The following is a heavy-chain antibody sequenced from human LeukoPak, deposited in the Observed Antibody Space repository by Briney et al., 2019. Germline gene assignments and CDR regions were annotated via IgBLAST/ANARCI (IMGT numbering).Heavy chain of an antibody. Sequence: SETLSLTCTVSGGSISSYYWSWIRQPPGKGLEWIGYIYYSGSTNYNPSLKSRVTISVDTSKNQFSLKLSSVTAADTAGFYCASGGQRWGGYYYYYMDVWGKGTTVTVSS. CDR3: ASGGQRWGGYYYYYMDV. V-gene: IGHV4-59*01. D-gene: IGHD6-25*01. CDR1: GGSISSYY. CDR2: IYYSGST. J-gene: IGHJ6*03.